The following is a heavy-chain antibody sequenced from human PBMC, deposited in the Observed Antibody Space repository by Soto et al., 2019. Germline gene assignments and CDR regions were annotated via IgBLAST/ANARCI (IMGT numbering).Heavy chain of an antibody. V-gene: IGHV1-46*03. CDR1: GYTFTNFY. Sequence: GASVKVSCKASGYTFTNFYMHWVRQAPGPGLEWMGIINPSGGSTNYAQKFQGRVTMTRDTSTSTVYMELSSLRSEDTAVYYCARGYYYDSSGYPPDFDYWGQGTLVTVSS. D-gene: IGHD3-22*01. J-gene: IGHJ4*02. CDR2: INPSGGST. CDR3: ARGYYYDSSGYPPDFDY.